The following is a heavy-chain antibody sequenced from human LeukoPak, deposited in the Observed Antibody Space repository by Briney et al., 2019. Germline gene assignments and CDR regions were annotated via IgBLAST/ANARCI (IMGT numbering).Heavy chain of an antibody. CDR2: IKQDGSEK. D-gene: IGHD6-6*01. Sequence: GGSLRLSCAASGFTFSSYWMSWVRQAPGKGLEWVANIKQDGSEKHYVDSVKGRFTISRDNSKNTLYLQMNSLRAEDTAVYYCAKDPGSRGVAARPPGYWGQGTLVTVSS. CDR1: GFTFSSYW. J-gene: IGHJ4*02. V-gene: IGHV3-7*01. CDR3: AKDPGSRGVAARPPGY.